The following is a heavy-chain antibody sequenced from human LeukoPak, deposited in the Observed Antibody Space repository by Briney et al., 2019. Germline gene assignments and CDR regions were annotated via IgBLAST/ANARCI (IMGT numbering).Heavy chain of an antibody. Sequence: PSQTLSLTCTVSGGSISCGSYYWSWIRQPAGKGLEWIGRIYTSGSTNYNPSLKSRVTISVDTSKNQFSLKLGSVTTADTAVYYCATTASPYYDFWSGYYSGAFDIWGQGTMVTVSS. CDR2: IYTSGST. CDR3: ATTASPYYDFWSGYYSGAFDI. V-gene: IGHV4-61*02. CDR1: GGSISCGSYY. J-gene: IGHJ3*02. D-gene: IGHD3-3*01.